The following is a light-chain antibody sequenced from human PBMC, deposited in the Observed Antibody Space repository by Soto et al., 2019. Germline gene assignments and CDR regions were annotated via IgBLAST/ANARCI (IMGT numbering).Light chain of an antibody. CDR2: AAS. J-gene: IGKJ2*01. CDR3: QQSYGTPYT. Sequence: DIQMTQSPSSLSASVGDRVTITCRASQSISSYLNWYQQKPGKAPKLLIYAASSLQSGVPSRFSGSGSGIDFTLTISSLQPEDFATYYCQQSYGTPYTFGQGTKLEIK. CDR1: QSISSY. V-gene: IGKV1-39*01.